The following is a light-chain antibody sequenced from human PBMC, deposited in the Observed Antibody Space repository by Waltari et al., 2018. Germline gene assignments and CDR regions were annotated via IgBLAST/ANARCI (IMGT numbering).Light chain of an antibody. CDR1: SLRSYY. CDR3: LSRDTSSTRL. CDR2: GQD. J-gene: IGLJ2*01. V-gene: IGLV3-19*01. Sequence: SSELTQDPAVSVALGQTVRITCQGDSLRSYYASWYQQGPGQAPILVLYGQDNRPSGIPDRFSGSTSGNTASLTITGAQAEDEADYYCLSRDTSSTRLFGGGTRLTV.